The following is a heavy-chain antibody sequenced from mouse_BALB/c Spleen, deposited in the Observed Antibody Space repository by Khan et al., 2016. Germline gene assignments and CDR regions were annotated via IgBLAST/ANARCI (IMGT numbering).Heavy chain of an antibody. D-gene: IGHD2-3*01. J-gene: IGHJ4*01. CDR1: GYTFTSYW. CDR2: IYPSDSYT. V-gene: IGHV1-69*02. Sequence: QVQLQQPGAELVRPGASVKLSCKASGYTFTSYWMNWVKQRPGQGLEWIGNIYPSDSYTNYNQNFKDKATLTVDHSSSTAYMQLSSPTSEDSADYYCTRDYDGYSAMDYWGQGTSVTVSS. CDR3: TRDYDGYSAMDY.